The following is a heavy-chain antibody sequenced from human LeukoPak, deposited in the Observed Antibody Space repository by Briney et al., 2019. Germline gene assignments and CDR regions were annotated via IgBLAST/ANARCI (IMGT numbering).Heavy chain of an antibody. CDR2: IYYSGST. CDR3: ATYTSSRYYYGLDV. J-gene: IGHJ6*02. Sequence: SETLSLTCNVSGGSISSYYWSWIRQSPGKGLEWSGYIYYSGSTDYNPSLKSRVAMSVDTSKNHFSLNLSSVTAADTAVYCCATYTSSRYYYGLDVWGQGSTLTVSS. V-gene: IGHV4-59*01. D-gene: IGHD6-13*01. CDR1: GGSISSYY.